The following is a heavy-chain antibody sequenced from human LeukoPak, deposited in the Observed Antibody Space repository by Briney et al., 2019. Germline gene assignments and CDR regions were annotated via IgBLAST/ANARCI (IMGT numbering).Heavy chain of an antibody. J-gene: IGHJ5*02. V-gene: IGHV4-31*03. CDR3: ASALLLGWFDP. Sequence: SQTLSLTCTVSGGSISSGGYFWSWIRQHPGMGLEWIGYIDYSGSTYYTPSLKSRVTISVDTSKNQFSLKLSSVTAADTAVYYCASALLLGWFDPWGQGTLVTVSS. CDR2: IDYSGST. CDR1: GGSISSGGYF. D-gene: IGHD2-15*01.